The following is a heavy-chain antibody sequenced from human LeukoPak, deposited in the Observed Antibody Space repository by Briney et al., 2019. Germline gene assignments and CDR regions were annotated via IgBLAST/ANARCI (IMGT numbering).Heavy chain of an antibody. CDR2: IWYGGSNK. V-gene: IGHV3-33*08. J-gene: IGHJ4*02. D-gene: IGHD4-17*01. CDR3: ARPYGDYYFDY. Sequence: GRSLRLSCAASGFTFSSYAMHWVRQAPGKGLEWVAVIWYGGSNKYYADSVKGRFTISRDNSKNTVYLQMNSLRAEDSAVYYCARPYGDYYFDYWGQGTLVTVSS. CDR1: GFTFSSYA.